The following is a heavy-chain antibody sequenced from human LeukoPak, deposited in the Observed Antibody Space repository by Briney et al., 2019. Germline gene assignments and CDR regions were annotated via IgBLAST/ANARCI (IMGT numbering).Heavy chain of an antibody. CDR2: IHYSGRA. J-gene: IGHJ6*02. CDR3: ARLGVDYDMDV. Sequence: SETLSLTCTVSGGSINGHYWTWIRQPPGEGLEWIGHIHYSGRADYNPSLTRRVTISVDTSKNQISLNLNSVTAADTAVYYCARLGVDYDMDVWGQGTTVAVSS. D-gene: IGHD3-16*01. CDR1: GGSINGHY. V-gene: IGHV4-59*11.